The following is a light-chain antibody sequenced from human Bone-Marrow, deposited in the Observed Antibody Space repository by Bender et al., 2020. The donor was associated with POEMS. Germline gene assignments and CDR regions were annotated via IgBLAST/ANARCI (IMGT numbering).Light chain of an antibody. V-gene: IGLV2-14*02. Sequence: QSALTQPASMSGSPGQSITISCTGTSSDVGSYNLVSWYQQYPGKAPKLLISEVSERPSAVSNRFSGSKSGTSASLAISGLQSEDEADYYCAAWEDSLNGWVFGGGTKLTVL. CDR2: EVS. CDR3: AAWEDSLNGWV. CDR1: SSDVGSYNL. J-gene: IGLJ3*02.